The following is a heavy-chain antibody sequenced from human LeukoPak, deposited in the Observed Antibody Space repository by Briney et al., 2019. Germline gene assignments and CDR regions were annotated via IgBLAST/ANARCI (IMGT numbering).Heavy chain of an antibody. Sequence: GASVKVSCKASGYTFTSYGISWVRQAPGQGLEWMGWISAYNGNTNYAQKLQGRVTMTTDTSTSTAYMELRSLRSDDTAVYYCARVVSGYSYGYYYYYYMDVWGKGTTVTISS. J-gene: IGHJ6*03. CDR3: ARVVSGYSYGYYYYYYMDV. D-gene: IGHD5-18*01. CDR2: ISAYNGNT. CDR1: GYTFTSYG. V-gene: IGHV1-18*01.